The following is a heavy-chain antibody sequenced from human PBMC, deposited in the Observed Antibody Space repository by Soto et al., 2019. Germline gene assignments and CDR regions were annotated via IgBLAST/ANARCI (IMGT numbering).Heavy chain of an antibody. J-gene: IGHJ4*02. Sequence: EVQVVESGGGLVQPGGSLRLSCAASGFTLSSYEMIWVRQAPGKGLEWVSYISSGGSAIYYADSVKGRFTISRDSAKNSLYLQMNSLRAEDTAVYYCARVARYNGNPVDYWGQGTLVTVSS. V-gene: IGHV3-48*03. CDR1: GFTLSSYE. CDR2: ISSGGSAI. CDR3: ARVARYNGNPVDY. D-gene: IGHD1-26*01.